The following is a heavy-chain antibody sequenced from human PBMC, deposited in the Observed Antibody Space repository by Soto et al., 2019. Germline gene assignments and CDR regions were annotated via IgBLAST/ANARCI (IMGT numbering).Heavy chain of an antibody. CDR1: GGSFSGYY. CDR2: INHSGST. J-gene: IGHJ3*02. Sequence: SETLSLTCAVYGGSFSGYYWSWIRQPPGKGLEWIGEINHSGSTNYNPSLKSRVTISVDTSKNQFSLKLSSVTAADTVVFYCARTGDSGYDFDAFDIWGQGTMVTVSS. V-gene: IGHV4-34*01. CDR3: ARTGDSGYDFDAFDI. D-gene: IGHD5-12*01.